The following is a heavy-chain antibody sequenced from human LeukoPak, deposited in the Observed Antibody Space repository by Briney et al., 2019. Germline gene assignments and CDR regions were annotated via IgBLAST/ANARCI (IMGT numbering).Heavy chain of an antibody. D-gene: IGHD2-2*01. J-gene: IGHJ4*02. V-gene: IGHV3-23*01. CDR2: IDGSGGTT. Sequence: PGGPLRLSCAASGFTFTRNAMAWVRQAPGKGLEWVSAIDGSGGTTFYADSVKGRVTISRVQSTNTVYLQMNSLRADDTAVYYCAKAHCSSTSCSRADNWGQGTLVTVSS. CDR3: AKAHCSSTSCSRADN. CDR1: GFTFTRNA.